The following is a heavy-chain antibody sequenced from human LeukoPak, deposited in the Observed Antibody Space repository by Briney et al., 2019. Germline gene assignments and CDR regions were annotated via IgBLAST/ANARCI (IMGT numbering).Heavy chain of an antibody. D-gene: IGHD3-22*01. CDR1: GYSFTSYW. Sequence: GESLKISCKGSGYSFTSYWIGWVRQMPGKGLEWMGIIYPGDSDTRYSPSFQGQVTISADKSISTAYLQWSSLKASDTAMYYCARLEYYYDSSGPPRQPQIGFAGMDVRGQGTTVTVSS. CDR2: IYPGDSDT. V-gene: IGHV5-51*01. CDR3: ARLEYYYDSSGPPRQPQIGFAGMDV. J-gene: IGHJ6*02.